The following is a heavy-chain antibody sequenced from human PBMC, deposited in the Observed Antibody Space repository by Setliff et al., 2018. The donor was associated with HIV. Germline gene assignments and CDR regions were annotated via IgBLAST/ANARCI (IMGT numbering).Heavy chain of an antibody. CDR2: MNPNSGVS. J-gene: IGHJ6*03. CDR1: GHTFTNYD. Sequence: ASVKVSCKPPGHTFTNYDIHWMRRAPGQGLEWMGWMNPNSGVSGYALKFQVRVTMTRDTSTTTIFMELSSLRSEDTAVYYCARDGYYNFWSGYGYYYYYMDVWGKGTTVTVSS. V-gene: IGHV1-8*01. D-gene: IGHD3-3*01. CDR3: ARDGYYNFWSGYGYYYYYMDV.